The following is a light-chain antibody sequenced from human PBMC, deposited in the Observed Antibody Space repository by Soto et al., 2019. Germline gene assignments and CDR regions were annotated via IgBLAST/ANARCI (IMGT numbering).Light chain of an antibody. V-gene: IGKV1-39*01. CDR2: AAS. CDR1: QSISSY. Sequence: DIHMTQSPSSLSASVGDRVTITCRASQSISSYLNWYQQKPGKAPKLLIYAASSLQSGVPSRFSGSGSGTDFTLTISSLQPEDFATYYCQQSYSTRYTFGQGTKLETK. J-gene: IGKJ2*01. CDR3: QQSYSTRYT.